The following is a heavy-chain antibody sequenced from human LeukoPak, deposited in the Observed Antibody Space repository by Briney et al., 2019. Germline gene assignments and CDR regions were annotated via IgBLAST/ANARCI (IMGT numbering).Heavy chain of an antibody. CDR3: ARQAIGFGEFHFDY. V-gene: IGHV4-39*01. CDR2: MYYSGNT. D-gene: IGHD3-10*01. Sequence: SETLSLTCTVSGGSISSSSYYWGWIRQPPGKGLEWIGSMYYSGNTHYNPSLKSRVTISVGTSKNQFSLKLSSVTAADTAVYYCARQAIGFGEFHFDYWGQGTLVTVSS. J-gene: IGHJ4*02. CDR1: GGSISSSSYY.